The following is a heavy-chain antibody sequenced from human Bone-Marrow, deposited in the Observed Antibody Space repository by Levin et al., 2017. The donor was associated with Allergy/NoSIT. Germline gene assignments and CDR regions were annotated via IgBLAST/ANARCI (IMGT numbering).Heavy chain of an antibody. CDR3: ARSLNDFYAPPYYYGMDV. J-gene: IGHJ6*02. CDR1: GFTFSSYS. V-gene: IGHV3-21*01. D-gene: IGHD3-3*01. Sequence: GASVKVSCAASGFTFSSYSMNWVRQAPGKGLEWVSFISSSSSYIYYADSVKGRFTISRDNAKNSLYLQVNTLRAEDTAVYYCARSLNDFYAPPYYYGMDVWGQGTTVTVSS. CDR2: ISSSSSYI.